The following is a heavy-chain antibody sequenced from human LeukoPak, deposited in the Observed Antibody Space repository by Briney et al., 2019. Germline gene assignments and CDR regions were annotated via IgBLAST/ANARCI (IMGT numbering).Heavy chain of an antibody. D-gene: IGHD6-19*01. J-gene: IGHJ3*02. CDR2: ISPYNGDT. Sequence: GASVKVSCKASGYTFTSNGISWVRQAPGQGLGWMAWISPYNGDTTYAQELQGRVTVTTDASTSTAYMELRSLRSDDPAMYFCARLRGGIYSSRDAFDIWGQGTMVTVSS. CDR3: ARLRGGIYSSRDAFDI. CDR1: GYTFTSNG. V-gene: IGHV1-18*01.